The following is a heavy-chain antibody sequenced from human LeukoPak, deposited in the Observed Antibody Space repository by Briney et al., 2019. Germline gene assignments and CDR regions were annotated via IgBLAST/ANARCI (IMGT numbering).Heavy chain of an antibody. CDR3: ARHVGISF. Sequence: GGSLRLSCTASGFTFSGAWVTWVRQAPGKGLEWVANIREDGTEKNYVDSVKGRFTISRDNSKNSLFLQMSNLRDDDTAIYYCARHVGISFWGQGTLVTVSS. J-gene: IGHJ4*02. D-gene: IGHD7-27*01. CDR1: GFTFSGAW. CDR2: IREDGTEK. V-gene: IGHV3-7*01.